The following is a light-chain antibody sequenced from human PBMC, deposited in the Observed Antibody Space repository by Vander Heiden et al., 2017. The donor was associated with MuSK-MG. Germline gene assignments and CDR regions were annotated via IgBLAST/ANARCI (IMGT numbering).Light chain of an antibody. V-gene: IGLV1-40*01. CDR3: QSYDSSLSGNYV. CDR2: GNN. Sequence: QSVLTQPPSVSVAPGQRVTISCTGSSSNIVAGYDVPWDPQPSGTAPKLLIFGNNYRPSGVPDRFSGSKSGTSASVAITGLQAEDEADYYCQSYDSSLSGNYVFGTGTKVTVL. CDR1: SSNIVAGYD. J-gene: IGLJ1*01.